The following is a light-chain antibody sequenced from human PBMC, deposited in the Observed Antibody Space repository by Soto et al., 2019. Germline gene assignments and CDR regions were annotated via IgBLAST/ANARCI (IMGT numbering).Light chain of an antibody. V-gene: IGKV3-11*01. CDR1: QSGSIY. Sequence: EIVLTQSPATLSLSPGERATLSCRASQSGSIYLAWYQQKPGQAPRLLIYDSSNSATGIPARFSGSGSGTEITLNISSLEPANFAVYYCQQLSNLFLHFGGGTKVEIK. CDR2: DSS. J-gene: IGKJ4*01. CDR3: QQLSNLFLH.